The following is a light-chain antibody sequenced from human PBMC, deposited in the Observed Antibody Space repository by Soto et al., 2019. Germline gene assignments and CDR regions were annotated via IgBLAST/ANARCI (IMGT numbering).Light chain of an antibody. V-gene: IGKV3-15*01. Sequence: EIVMTQSPATLSVSPGERATLSCRASQSVSGNLAWYHQKPGQAPRLLIYGASTRATGIPARFSGSGSGTEFTLTISSLQSEDFAVYXXQQYNNWPPITFGQGTRLEIK. CDR3: QQYNNWPPIT. CDR2: GAS. CDR1: QSVSGN. J-gene: IGKJ5*01.